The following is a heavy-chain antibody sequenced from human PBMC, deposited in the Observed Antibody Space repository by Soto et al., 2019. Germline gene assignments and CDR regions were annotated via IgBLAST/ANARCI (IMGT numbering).Heavy chain of an antibody. CDR1: GGSISSYY. V-gene: IGHV4-59*01. Sequence: SETLSLTCTVSGGSISSYYWSWIQQPPGKGLEWIGYIYYSGSTNYNPSLKSRVTISVDTSKNQFSLKLSSVTAADTAVYYCARDGSSWYEDYYYGMDVWGQGTTVTVSS. CDR3: ARDGSSWYEDYYYGMDV. J-gene: IGHJ6*02. D-gene: IGHD6-13*01. CDR2: IYYSGST.